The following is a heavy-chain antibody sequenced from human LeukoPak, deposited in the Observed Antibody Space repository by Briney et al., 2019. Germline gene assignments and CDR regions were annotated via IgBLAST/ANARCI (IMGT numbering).Heavy chain of an antibody. CDR2: IKQDGSEK. V-gene: IGHV3-7*01. CDR1: GFTFSIYW. D-gene: IGHD3-22*01. J-gene: IGHJ4*02. CDR3: VTIEEVVPGASVVGAPLGYFDC. Sequence: PGGSLRLSCVAAGFTFSIYWMSWVRQAPGKGLEWVANIKQDGSEKDYVDSVKGRFTISRDNAKNSLFLPMNSLRAEDTVVYYCVTIEEVVPGASVVGAPLGYFDCWGQGTLVTVSS.